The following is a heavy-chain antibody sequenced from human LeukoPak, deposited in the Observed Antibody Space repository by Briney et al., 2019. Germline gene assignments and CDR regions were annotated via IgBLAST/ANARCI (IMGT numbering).Heavy chain of an antibody. CDR2: INHSGST. CDR1: GGSISSGGYY. Sequence: SQTLSLTCTVSGGSISSGGYYWSWIRQPPGEGLEWIGEINHSGSTNYNPSLKSRVTISVDTSKNQFSLKLSSVTAADTAVYYCARGYYDSSGYFLLRNFDYWGQGTLVTVSS. CDR3: ARGYYDSSGYFLLRNFDY. V-gene: IGHV4-30-2*01. J-gene: IGHJ4*02. D-gene: IGHD3-22*01.